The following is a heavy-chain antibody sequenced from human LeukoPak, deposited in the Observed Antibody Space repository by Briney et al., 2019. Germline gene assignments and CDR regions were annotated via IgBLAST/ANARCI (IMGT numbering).Heavy chain of an antibody. CDR2: ITATSSST. J-gene: IGHJ6*03. CDR3: ARDPEHYYYMDV. Sequence: HPGGSLRLSCAASGFTFSSYGMSWVRQAPGKGLEWVSAITATSSSTHDADSVQGRFTISRDNSKNTLYLQMNSLRAEDTAVYYCARDPEHYYYMDVWGKGTTVTVSS. CDR1: GFTFSSYG. V-gene: IGHV3-23*01.